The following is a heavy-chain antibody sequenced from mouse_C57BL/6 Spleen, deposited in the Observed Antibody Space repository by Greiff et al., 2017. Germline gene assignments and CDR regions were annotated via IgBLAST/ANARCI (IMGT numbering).Heavy chain of an antibody. CDR1: GFSLSTFGMG. Sequence: QVTLKVSGPGLLQPSQTLSLTCSFSGFSLSTFGMGVGWIRQPSGKGLEWLAHTWGDDDQYYNLALKSPLTISKDTSKMQVFLKTSNVDTADTATYYRALMSGITTLVAPDYWGQGTTLTVSS. D-gene: IGHD1-1*01. CDR2: TWGDDDQ. CDR3: ALMSGITTLVAPDY. J-gene: IGHJ2*01. V-gene: IGHV8-8*01.